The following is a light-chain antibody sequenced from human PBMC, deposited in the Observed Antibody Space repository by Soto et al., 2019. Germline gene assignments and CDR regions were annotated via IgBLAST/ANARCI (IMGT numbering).Light chain of an antibody. V-gene: IGKV3-20*01. CDR2: DAS. CDR1: QSLSKNY. CDR3: QQCVTAPLT. Sequence: EIVLTQSPGTLSLSPGERATLSCRASQSLSKNYLAWYQHKPGQAPRLLIHDASNRATGIPDRFSGSGSGTYFTLTMSSLEPEDSAVYYCQQCVTAPLTFGPGTKVEI. J-gene: IGKJ1*01.